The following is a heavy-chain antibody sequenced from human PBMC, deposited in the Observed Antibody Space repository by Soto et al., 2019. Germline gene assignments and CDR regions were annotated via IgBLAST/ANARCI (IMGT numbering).Heavy chain of an antibody. CDR1: GFTVNNYG. J-gene: IGHJ5*02. D-gene: IGHD6-19*01. CDR3: ARAWGSSGWFNWFDH. V-gene: IGHV3-30*03. Sequence: QVQLVESGGGVVQPGRSLRISCAASGFTVNNYGMHWVRPAPGNGLEWVAILAHDGRTTYFGDSVRGRITVSRDESENTLYLHMTNLRTEDTDVYACARAWGSSGWFNWFDHWGQGILVIVSS. CDR2: LAHDGRTT.